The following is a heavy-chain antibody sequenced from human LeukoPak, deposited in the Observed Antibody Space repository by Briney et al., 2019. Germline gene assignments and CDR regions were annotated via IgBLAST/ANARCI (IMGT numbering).Heavy chain of an antibody. CDR3: ARVARWLQLLPHYYGMDV. D-gene: IGHD5-24*01. CDR2: IIPIFGTA. CDR1: GYTFTSYD. Sequence: GASVKVSCKASGYTFTSYDFNWVRQAPGQGLEWMGGIIPIFGTANYAQKFQGRVTITADESTSTAYMELSSLRSEDTAVYYCARVARWLQLLPHYYGMDVWGQGTTVTVSS. J-gene: IGHJ6*02. V-gene: IGHV1-69*13.